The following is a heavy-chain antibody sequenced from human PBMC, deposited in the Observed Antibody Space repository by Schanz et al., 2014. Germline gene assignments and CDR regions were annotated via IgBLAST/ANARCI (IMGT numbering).Heavy chain of an antibody. V-gene: IGHV3-33*01. CDR3: ARDGNYYGSRNYYKTPYYFDY. CDR2: IWSDGSTK. D-gene: IGHD3-10*01. J-gene: IGHJ4*02. CDR1: GFTFSSYG. Sequence: VQLVESGGGVVQFGRSLRLSCVASGFTFSSYGMHWVRQAPGKGLEWVAVIWSDGSTKYYADSVKGRFTISRDNSKNTLYLQMNSLRADDTAIYYCARDGNYYGSRNYYKTPYYFDYWGQGTLVTVSS.